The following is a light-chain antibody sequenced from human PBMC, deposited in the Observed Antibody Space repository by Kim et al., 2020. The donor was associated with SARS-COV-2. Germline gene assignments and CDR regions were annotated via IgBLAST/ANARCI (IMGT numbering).Light chain of an antibody. CDR2: RTS. V-gene: IGKV1-39*01. CDR1: QSVNGW. J-gene: IGKJ1*01. Sequence: DIQMTQSPSSLSASVGDRVTITCRASQSVNGWLNWYQQKPGKAPHLLVYRTSTLKSGVPPRFSGSASGTDFTLTISSLQPEDFATYYCQQNYNFPRTFGQGTKVDIK. CDR3: QQNYNFPRT.